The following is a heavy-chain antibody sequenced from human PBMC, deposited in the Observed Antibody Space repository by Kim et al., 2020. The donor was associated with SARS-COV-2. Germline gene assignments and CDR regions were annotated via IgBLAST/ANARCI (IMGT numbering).Heavy chain of an antibody. J-gene: IGHJ1*01. V-gene: IGHV4-34*01. D-gene: IGHD6-6*01. CDR1: GGSFSGYY. CDR3: ARGRIAARPQYFQH. Sequence: SETLSLTCAVYGGSFSGYYWSWIRQPPGKGLEWIGEINHSGSTNYNPSLKSRVTISVDTSKNQFSLKLSSVTAADTAVYYCARGRIAARPQYFQHWGQGTLVTVSS. CDR2: INHSGST.